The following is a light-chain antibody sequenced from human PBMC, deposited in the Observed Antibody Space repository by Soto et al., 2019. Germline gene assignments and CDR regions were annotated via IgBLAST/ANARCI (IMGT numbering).Light chain of an antibody. CDR1: SSDVGGYNY. Sequence: QSALTQPPSASGSPGQSVTISCTGTSSDVGGYNYVSWYQQHPGKAPKLMIYEVSKRPSGVPDRFSGSKSANTASLTVSGLQAEDEAHYYCSSYAGSNVIFGGGTQLTVL. CDR2: EVS. CDR3: SSYAGSNVI. V-gene: IGLV2-8*01. J-gene: IGLJ2*01.